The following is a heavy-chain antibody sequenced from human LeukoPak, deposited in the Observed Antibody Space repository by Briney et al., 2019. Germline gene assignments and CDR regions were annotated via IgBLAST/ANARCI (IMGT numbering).Heavy chain of an antibody. CDR1: GVTFSSYS. D-gene: IGHD2-21*02. Sequence: RGSLRLSCAASGVTFSSYSMNWVRQAPGKGLEWVSSISSSSSYIYDTDSVKGRFTISRDNAKNSLYLPMNSLRAEDTAVYYCARGPDSGYDCGGGCYSRHYFDYWGQGTLVTVSS. CDR3: ARGPDSGYDCGGGCYSRHYFDY. CDR2: ISSSSSYI. J-gene: IGHJ4*02. V-gene: IGHV3-21*01.